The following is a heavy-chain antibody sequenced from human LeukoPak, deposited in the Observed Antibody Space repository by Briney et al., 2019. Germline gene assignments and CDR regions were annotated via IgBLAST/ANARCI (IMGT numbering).Heavy chain of an antibody. V-gene: IGHV3-33*01. Sequence: GGSLRLSCAASGFTFSSYGMHWVRQAPGKGLEWVAVIWYDGSNKYYADSVKGRFTISRDNSKNTLYLQMNSLRAGDTAVYYCARDGYSSGWYGPDYWGQGTLVTVSS. CDR1: GFTFSSYG. D-gene: IGHD6-19*01. CDR2: IWYDGSNK. CDR3: ARDGYSSGWYGPDY. J-gene: IGHJ4*02.